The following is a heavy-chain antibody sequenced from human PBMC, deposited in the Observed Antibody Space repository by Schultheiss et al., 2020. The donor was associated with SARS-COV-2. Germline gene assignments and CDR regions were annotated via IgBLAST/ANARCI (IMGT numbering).Heavy chain of an antibody. D-gene: IGHD4-11*01. J-gene: IGHJ6*02. CDR2: INPNSGGT. Sequence: ASVKVSCKASGYTFTGYYMHWVRQAPGQGLEWMGWINPNSGGTNYAQKFQGRVTMTRDTSISTAYMELSRLRSDDTAVYYCARDLDYRYYYYYGMDVWGQGTTVTVSS. V-gene: IGHV1-2*02. CDR1: GYTFTGYY. CDR3: ARDLDYRYYYYYGMDV.